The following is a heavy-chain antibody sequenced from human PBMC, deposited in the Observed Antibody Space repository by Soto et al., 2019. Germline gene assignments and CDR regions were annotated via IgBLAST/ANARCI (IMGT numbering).Heavy chain of an antibody. V-gene: IGHV3-33*01. CDR1: GFTFSSYG. J-gene: IGHJ5*02. Sequence: QVQLVESGGGVVQPGRSLRLSWAASGFTFSSYGMHWVRQATGKGLEWVAVKWYDGRNKYYADSVKGRFTISRDNSKNTLYLQMNSLRAEDTAVYYCARDGGCRDGYTVGCNWFDPWGQGTLVTVSS. CDR2: KWYDGRNK. CDR3: ARDGGCRDGYTVGCNWFDP. D-gene: IGHD5-12*01.